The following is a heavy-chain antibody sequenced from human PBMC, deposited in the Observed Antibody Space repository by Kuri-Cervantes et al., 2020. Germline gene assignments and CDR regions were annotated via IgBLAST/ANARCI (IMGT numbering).Heavy chain of an antibody. D-gene: IGHD6-13*01. CDR2: INHSGST. CDR1: GYSITSGYY. V-gene: IGHV4-38-2*01. Sequence: SQTLSLTCAVSGYSITSGYYWGWIRQPPGKGLEWIGEINHSGSTNYNPSLKSRVTISVDTSKNQFSLKLSSVTAADTAVYYCARVGSSWSEPNYYFDYWGQGTLVTVSS. J-gene: IGHJ4*02. CDR3: ARVGSSWSEPNYYFDY.